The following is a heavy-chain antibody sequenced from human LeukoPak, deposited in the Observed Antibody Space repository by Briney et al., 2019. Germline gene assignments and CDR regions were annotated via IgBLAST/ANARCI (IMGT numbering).Heavy chain of an antibody. CDR3: AKGSRSSGHYSDY. CDR1: GFTFSNYG. CDR2: ISYDGSNK. Sequence: GGSLRLSCAASGFTFSNYGMHWVRQTPGKGLEWVAVISYDGSNKYYADSVKGRFTISRDNSNNTLYLQMNSLRAEDTAVYYCAKGSRSSGHYSDYWGQGTLVTVSS. J-gene: IGHJ4*02. V-gene: IGHV3-30*18. D-gene: IGHD3-22*01.